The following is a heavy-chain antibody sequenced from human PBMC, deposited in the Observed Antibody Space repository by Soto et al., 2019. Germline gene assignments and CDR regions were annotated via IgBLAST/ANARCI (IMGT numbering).Heavy chain of an antibody. V-gene: IGHV3-33*01. CDR2: IWYDGSNK. D-gene: IGHD6-19*01. CDR1: GFTFSSYG. J-gene: IGHJ4*02. CDR3: ARDREVAQYRSGWYGVGH. Sequence: GGSLRLSCAAAGFTFSSYGMHWVRQAPGKGLEWVAVIWYDGSNKYYADSVKGRFTISRDNSKNTLYLQMNSLRAEDTAVYYCARDREVAQYRSGWYGVGHWGQGTLVTVSS.